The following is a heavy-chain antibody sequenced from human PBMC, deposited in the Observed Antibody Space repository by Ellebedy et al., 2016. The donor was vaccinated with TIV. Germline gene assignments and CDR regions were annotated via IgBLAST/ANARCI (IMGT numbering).Heavy chain of an antibody. V-gene: IGHV1-18*04. J-gene: IGHJ4*02. CDR1: GYTFTSYG. CDR3: ATHKVRFLEWLPLTF. CDR2: ISAYNGNT. Sequence: ASVKVSXXASGYTFTSYGISWVRQAPGQGLEWMGWISAYNGNTNYAQKLQGRVTMTTDTSTSTAYMELSSLRSEDTAVYYCATHKVRFLEWLPLTFWGQGTLVTVSS. D-gene: IGHD3-3*01.